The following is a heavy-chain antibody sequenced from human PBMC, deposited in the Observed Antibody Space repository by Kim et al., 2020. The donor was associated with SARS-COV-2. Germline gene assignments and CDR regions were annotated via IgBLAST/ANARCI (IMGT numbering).Heavy chain of an antibody. J-gene: IGHJ3*02. Sequence: SEILSLTCPVSGGSISSTNYYWTWIRQPPGKGLEWLGNIHYSGNSFYNPSLKSRVTISVDTSKNQFSLSLSSVTAADTAVYFCARRGRKASGTPHAFDIWGQGTLVTVSS. V-gene: IGHV4-39*01. D-gene: IGHD3-10*01. CDR3: ARRGRKASGTPHAFDI. CDR2: IHYSGNS. CDR1: GGSISSTNYY.